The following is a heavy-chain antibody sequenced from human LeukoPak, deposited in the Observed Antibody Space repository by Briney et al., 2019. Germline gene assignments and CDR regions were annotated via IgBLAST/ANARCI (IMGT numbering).Heavy chain of an antibody. Sequence: ASVKVSCKASGYTFTGYYMHWVRQAPGQGLEWMGWINPNSGGTNYAQKFQGRVTMTRDTSISTAYMELSRLRSDDTAVYYCARGKDHYDISGSTFDYWGQGTLVTVSS. D-gene: IGHD3-22*01. J-gene: IGHJ4*02. CDR1: GYTFTGYY. CDR3: ARGKDHYDISGSTFDY. V-gene: IGHV1-2*02. CDR2: INPNSGGT.